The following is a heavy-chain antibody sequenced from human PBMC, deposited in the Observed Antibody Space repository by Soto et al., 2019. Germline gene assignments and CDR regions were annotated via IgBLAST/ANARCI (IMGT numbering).Heavy chain of an antibody. D-gene: IGHD5-18*01. J-gene: IGHJ5*02. V-gene: IGHV4-61*01. CDR2: IYYSGRT. CDR1: GGSVRSDSYY. CDR3: ARVERAEAMVIPSVGNWFDP. Sequence: QVQLQESGPGLAKPSETLSLTCTVSGGSVRSDSYYWSWIRQPPGKGLEWIGHIYYSGRTNYNPHLKGRVTMSVDMSKNQFSLKVTAVTAADTAVYYCARVERAEAMVIPSVGNWFDPWGQGTLVIVSS.